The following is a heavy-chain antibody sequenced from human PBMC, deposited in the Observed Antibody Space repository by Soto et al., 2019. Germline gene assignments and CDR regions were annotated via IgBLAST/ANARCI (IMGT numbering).Heavy chain of an antibody. CDR3: ARDKITGLFDY. CDR2: ISYSGST. D-gene: IGHD2-8*02. Sequence: PSETLSLTCTVSGASISTYYWSWIRQPPGKGLEWIGYISYSGSTNYNPSLKSRVTISFDASKNEISLQVRSATAADAAVYYCARDKITGLFDYWGQGTLVTVSS. V-gene: IGHV4-59*01. J-gene: IGHJ4*02. CDR1: GASISTYY.